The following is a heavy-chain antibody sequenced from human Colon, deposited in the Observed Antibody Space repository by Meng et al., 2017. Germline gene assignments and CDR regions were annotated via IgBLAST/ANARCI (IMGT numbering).Heavy chain of an antibody. CDR3: TRGLATIPHFDY. CDR2: IIPMFPKT. Sequence: QVQLVQAGAEVKKPGSSVKVSCKTSGGSFNTYGINWVRQAPKQGLEWMGGIIPMFPKTNYAQKFEGRLTITADESTSTAYMELSSLRSEDTAVYYCTRGLATIPHFDYWGQGTLVTVSS. D-gene: IGHD5-24*01. J-gene: IGHJ4*02. CDR1: GGSFNTYG. V-gene: IGHV1-69*01.